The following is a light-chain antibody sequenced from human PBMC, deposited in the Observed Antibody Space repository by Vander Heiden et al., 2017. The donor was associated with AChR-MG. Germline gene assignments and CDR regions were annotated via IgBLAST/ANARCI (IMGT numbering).Light chain of an antibody. CDR1: RLRSYY. J-gene: IGLJ1*01. V-gene: IGLV3-19*01. Sequence: SSELTQDPAASVALGQTVSITCQGDRLRSYYAPWYQQKPGQAPVLVMYGKTNRPSGIPDRFSGSSSGNTASLTITGAQAEDEADYYCNSRDSSGKGVVGTGTKVTVL. CDR2: GKT. CDR3: NSRDSSGKGV.